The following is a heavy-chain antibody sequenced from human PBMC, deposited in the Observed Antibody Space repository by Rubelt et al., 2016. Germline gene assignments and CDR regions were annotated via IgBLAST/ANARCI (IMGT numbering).Heavy chain of an antibody. CDR2: IFSNDEK. D-gene: IGHD2-2*02. V-gene: IGHV2-26*01. CDR3: ARIYCSSTSCYIGYYYYGMDV. CDR1: GFSLSTSGMC. J-gene: IGHJ6*02. Sequence: QVTLRESGPALVKPTQTLTLTCTFSGFSLSTSGMCVSWIRQPPGKALEWLAHIFSNDEKSYSTSLKSRLTISKDTSKSQVVLTMTNMDPVDTATYYCARIYCSSTSCYIGYYYYGMDVWGQGTTVTVSS.